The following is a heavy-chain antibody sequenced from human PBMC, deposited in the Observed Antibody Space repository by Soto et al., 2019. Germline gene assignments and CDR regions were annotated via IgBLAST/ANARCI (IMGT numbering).Heavy chain of an antibody. D-gene: IGHD3-3*01. CDR1: GGSVNGYY. CDR3: ATRITVFGLLIPPFDP. Sequence: SETLSLTCAVYGGSVNGYYWNWIRRPPGKGLEWIGEINHTGGTHYNPSLKSRVTMSVDTSKNQFSLRLSSVTAADTAIYYCATRITVFGLLIPPFDPWGQGTQVTVSS. CDR2: INHTGGT. V-gene: IGHV4-34*01. J-gene: IGHJ5*02.